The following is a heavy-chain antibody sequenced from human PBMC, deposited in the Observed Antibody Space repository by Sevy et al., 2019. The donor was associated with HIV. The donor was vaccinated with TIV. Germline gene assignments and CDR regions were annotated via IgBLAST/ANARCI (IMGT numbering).Heavy chain of an antibody. CDR3: AKDIIRDGYNYWYFHH. J-gene: IGHJ1*01. Sequence: GGSLRLSCAASGFTFSSYGMHWVRQAPGKGLEWVAVLSYDGTNKYYADSVKGRFTISRDNSKSTLYLQMNSLRAEDTAVYYCAKDIIRDGYNYWYFHHWGQGTLVTVSS. CDR2: LSYDGTNK. V-gene: IGHV3-30*18. D-gene: IGHD5-12*01. CDR1: GFTFSSYG.